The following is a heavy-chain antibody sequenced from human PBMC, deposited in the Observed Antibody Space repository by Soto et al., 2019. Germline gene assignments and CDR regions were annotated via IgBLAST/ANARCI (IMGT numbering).Heavy chain of an antibody. CDR3: ARGLAALPVFAFDI. J-gene: IGHJ3*02. Sequence: SGPTLVNPTQTLTLTCSLSGISLSTSGVGLGWIRQPPGKALEWLALIYWNDDKHYSPSLKTRLTITKDTSKNQAVLTMTNMDPVDTATYYCARGLAALPVFAFDIWGQGTMVTVSS. V-gene: IGHV2-5*01. CDR1: GISLSTSGVG. CDR2: IYWNDDK. D-gene: IGHD6-6*01.